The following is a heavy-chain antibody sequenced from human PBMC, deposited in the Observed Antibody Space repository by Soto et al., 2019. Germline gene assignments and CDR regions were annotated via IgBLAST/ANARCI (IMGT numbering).Heavy chain of an antibody. CDR2: ISNSGGST. Sequence: EVHLLESGGGLVQPGGSLRLSCAASGFTFSNYAMSWVRQAPGKGLEWVSGISNSGGSTYYADSVKGRFTISRDNSKNTLYLQMNSLRADDTAVYYCAKDGAGLTTVDLFDYWGQGTLVTVSS. V-gene: IGHV3-23*01. CDR1: GFTFSNYA. J-gene: IGHJ4*02. D-gene: IGHD4-17*01. CDR3: AKDGAGLTTVDLFDY.